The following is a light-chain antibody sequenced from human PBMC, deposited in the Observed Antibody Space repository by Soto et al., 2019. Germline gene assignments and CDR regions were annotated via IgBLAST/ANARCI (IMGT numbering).Light chain of an antibody. CDR3: QQYNNWHSWT. J-gene: IGKJ1*01. V-gene: IGKV3-15*01. CDR1: QSVNTN. CDR2: GAS. Sequence: ELGLKQSPDTPSVSPGERATLYXTAPDSVLXXXSQSVNTNFAWYQQKPGQAHRLLIYGASTRATGIPARFSGSGSGTEFTLTISSLQSEDCAVYYCQQYNNWHSWTFGQGTKVDI.